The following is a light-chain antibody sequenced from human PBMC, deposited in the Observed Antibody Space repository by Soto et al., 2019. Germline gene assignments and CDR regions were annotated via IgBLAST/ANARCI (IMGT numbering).Light chain of an antibody. CDR3: QHYGSSPYT. CDR2: GAS. V-gene: IGKV3-20*01. CDR1: QRVSSSY. Sequence: EIVLTQSPGTLSLSPGERATLSCRASQRVSSSYLAWYQQKPGQPPRLFIYGASSRATGIPDRFSGSGSGTDFTLTISRLEPEDFAVYFCQHYGSSPYTFGQGTKLEIK. J-gene: IGKJ2*01.